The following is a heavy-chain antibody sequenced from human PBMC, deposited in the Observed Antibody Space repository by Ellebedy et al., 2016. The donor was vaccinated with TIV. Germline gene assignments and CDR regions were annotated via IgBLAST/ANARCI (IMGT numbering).Heavy chain of an antibody. V-gene: IGHV3-30*18. CDR2: ISYDGSNR. CDR3: AKGLAYCGGDCFPFDY. CDR1: GFTISSYG. Sequence: GESLKISXAASGFTISSYGMHWVRQAPGKGLEWVAVISYDGSNRYYEDSVKGRFTISRDNFKNTLYLQMNSPRTEDTAVYYCAKGLAYCGGDCFPFDYWGRGTLVTVSS. D-gene: IGHD2-21*02. J-gene: IGHJ4*02.